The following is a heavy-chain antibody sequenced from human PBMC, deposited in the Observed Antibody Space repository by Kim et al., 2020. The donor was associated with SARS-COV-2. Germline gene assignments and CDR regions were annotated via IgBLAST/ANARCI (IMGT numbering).Heavy chain of an antibody. CDR2: ISWDGGST. J-gene: IGHJ6*02. D-gene: IGHD6-13*01. CDR3: AKAIYSSSWYRLSYYYGMDV. Sequence: GGSLRLSCAASGFTFDDYTMHWVRQAPGKGLEWVSLISWDGGSTYYADSVKGRFTISRDNSKNSLYLQMNSLRTEDTALYYCAKAIYSSSWYRLSYYYGMDVWGQGTTVTVSS. V-gene: IGHV3-43*01. CDR1: GFTFDDYT.